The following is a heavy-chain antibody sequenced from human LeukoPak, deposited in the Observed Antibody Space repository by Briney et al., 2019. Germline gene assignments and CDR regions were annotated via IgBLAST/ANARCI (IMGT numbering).Heavy chain of an antibody. CDR2: INHSGST. Sequence: SETLSLTCAVYGGSFSGYYWSWIRQPPGKGLEWIGEINHSGSTNCNPSLKSRVTISVDTSKNQFSLKLSSVTAADTAVYYCAREMRTYYYYYGMDVWGQGTTVTVSS. V-gene: IGHV4-34*01. CDR1: GGSFSGYY. CDR3: AREMRTYYYYYGMDV. J-gene: IGHJ6*02.